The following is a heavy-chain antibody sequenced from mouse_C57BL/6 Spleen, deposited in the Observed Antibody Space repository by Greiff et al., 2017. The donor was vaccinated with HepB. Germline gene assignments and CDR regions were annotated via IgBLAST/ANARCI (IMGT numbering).Heavy chain of an antibody. D-gene: IGHD1-1*01. J-gene: IGHJ2*01. CDR2: TNPTNGRT. CDR1: GYTFTSYW. V-gene: IGHV1S81*02. Sequence: QVQLQQSGAELVKAGASVKMSCKASGYTFTSYWMHWVKQRLGQGLEWFAETNPTNGRTYYNEKFKSKATLTVDKSSSTAYMLLSSPTFEDSAVYDCARIKKIVATYVDYWGQGTTLTVSS. CDR3: ARIKKIVATYVDY.